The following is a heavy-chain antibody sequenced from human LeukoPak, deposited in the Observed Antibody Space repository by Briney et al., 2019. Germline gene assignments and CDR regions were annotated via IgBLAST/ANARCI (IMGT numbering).Heavy chain of an antibody. Sequence: HPGGSLRLSCAASGFSFSTYVMHWVRQAPGKGLDWVAVIWYDGSNKYYADSVKGRFTISRDNSKDTLYLQMNSLRAEDTAVYYCARAVGPFDYWGQGTLVTVSS. CDR3: ARAVGPFDY. V-gene: IGHV3-33*01. D-gene: IGHD1-26*01. CDR2: IWYDGSNK. J-gene: IGHJ4*02. CDR1: GFSFSTYV.